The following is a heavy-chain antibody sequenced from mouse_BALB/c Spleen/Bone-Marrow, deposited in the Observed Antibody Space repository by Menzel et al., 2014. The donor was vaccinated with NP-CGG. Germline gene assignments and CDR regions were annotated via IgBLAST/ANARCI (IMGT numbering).Heavy chain of an antibody. D-gene: IGHD2-1*01. V-gene: IGHV1-7*01. CDR1: GYTFTSYW. J-gene: IGHJ2*01. CDR3: ARYGNYGDYFDY. CDR2: INPSTGYT. Sequence: VQLQQSGAELAKPGASVRMSCKASGYTFTSYWMHWVKQRPGQGLEWIGYINPSTGYTEYNQKFKDKATLTADKSSSTAYMQLNSLTSEDSAVYYCARYGNYGDYFDYWGQGTTLTVSS.